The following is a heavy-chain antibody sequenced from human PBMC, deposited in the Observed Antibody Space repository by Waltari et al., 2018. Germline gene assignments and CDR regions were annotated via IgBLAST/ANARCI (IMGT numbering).Heavy chain of an antibody. V-gene: IGHV4-34*01. CDR1: GGSFRGYY. J-gene: IGHJ4*02. CDR3: AREETYYDFWSGYRRNYYFDY. D-gene: IGHD3-3*01. CDR2: INHSGST. Sequence: QVQLQQWGAGLLKPSETLSLTCTVYGGSFRGYYWSWIRQPPGKGREGIGEINHSGSTNFNPSLKSRVTISVDTSKNQFSLKLSSVTAADTAVYYCAREETYYDFWSGYRRNYYFDYWGQGTLVTVSS.